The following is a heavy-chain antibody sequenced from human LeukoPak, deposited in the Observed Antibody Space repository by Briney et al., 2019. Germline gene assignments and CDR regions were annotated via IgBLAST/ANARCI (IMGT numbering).Heavy chain of an antibody. Sequence: GASVKVSCKASGYTFTNYYMHWVRQAPGQGPEWTGWINPNTGGTKYAQKFQGRVTMTRDTSISTAYMELSRLTSGDTAVYYCAIPPCSDGYCFFDYWGQGTLVTVSS. CDR1: GYTFTNYY. CDR2: INPNTGGT. CDR3: AIPPCSDGYCFFDY. V-gene: IGHV1-2*02. D-gene: IGHD2-21*02. J-gene: IGHJ4*02.